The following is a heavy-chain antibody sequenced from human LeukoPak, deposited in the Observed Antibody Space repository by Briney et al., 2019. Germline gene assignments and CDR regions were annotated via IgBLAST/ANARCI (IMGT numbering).Heavy chain of an antibody. CDR3: ARESY. Sequence: SQTLSLTCTVSGGSISSGSYYWSWIRQPAGKGLEWIGHIYTSGSTNYNPSLKSRVTISVDTSKHQFSLKLSSVTAADTAVYYCARESYWGQGTLVTVSS. CDR1: GGSISSGSYY. J-gene: IGHJ4*02. V-gene: IGHV4-61*09. CDR2: IYTSGST.